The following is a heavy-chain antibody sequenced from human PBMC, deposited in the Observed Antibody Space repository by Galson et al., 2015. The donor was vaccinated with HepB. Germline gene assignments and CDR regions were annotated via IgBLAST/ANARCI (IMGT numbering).Heavy chain of an antibody. CDR3: ARAPVDGDYENNWFDP. CDR2: ISVYNGNT. CDR1: GYTFTSYG. V-gene: IGHV1-18*01. Sequence: SVKVSCKASGYTFTSYGTTWVRQAPGQGLEWMGWISVYNGNTNYAQKFQGRVTMTTDPSTSTAYMELRSLRPDDTAVYYCARAPVDGDYENNWFDPWGQGTLVTVSS. D-gene: IGHD4-17*01. J-gene: IGHJ5*02.